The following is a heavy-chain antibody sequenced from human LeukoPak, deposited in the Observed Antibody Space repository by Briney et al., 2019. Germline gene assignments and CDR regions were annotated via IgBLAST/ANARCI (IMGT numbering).Heavy chain of an antibody. CDR2: INHSGST. CDR1: GGSFSGYY. D-gene: IGHD3-3*01. J-gene: IGHJ3*02. V-gene: IGHV4-34*01. CDR3: ARHWGSSDFWSGYRGAFDI. Sequence: PSETLSLTCAVYGGSFSGYYWSWIRQPPGKGLEWIGEINHSGSTNYNPSLKSRVTISVDTSKNQFSLKLSSVTAADTAVYYCARHWGSSDFWSGYRGAFDIWGQGTMVTVSS.